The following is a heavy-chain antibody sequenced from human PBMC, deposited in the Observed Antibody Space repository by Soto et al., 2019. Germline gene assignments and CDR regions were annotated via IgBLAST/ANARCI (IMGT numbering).Heavy chain of an antibody. Sequence: SETLSLTCTVSGGSISSYYWSWIRQPPGKGLEWIGYIYYSGSTNYNPSLKSRVTISVDTSKNQFSLKLSSVTAADTAVYYCARGGGPKILGGYYYGMDVWGQGTTVTVSS. J-gene: IGHJ6*02. CDR1: GGSISSYY. D-gene: IGHD2-8*02. V-gene: IGHV4-59*01. CDR3: ARGGGPKILGGYYYGMDV. CDR2: IYYSGST.